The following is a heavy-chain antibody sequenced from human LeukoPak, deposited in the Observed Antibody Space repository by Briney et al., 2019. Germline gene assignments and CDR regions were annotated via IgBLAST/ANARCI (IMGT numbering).Heavy chain of an antibody. Sequence: GGSLRLSCAASGFTFSTYEMNWVRQAPGKGLEWVSYISSSGSTIYYADSVKGRFTISRDNAKNSLYLQMNNLRAEDTAVYYCARAADYYDSSGYQYYFDYWGQGTLVTVSS. CDR2: ISSSGSTI. J-gene: IGHJ4*02. D-gene: IGHD3-22*01. V-gene: IGHV3-48*03. CDR3: ARAADYYDSSGYQYYFDY. CDR1: GFTFSTYE.